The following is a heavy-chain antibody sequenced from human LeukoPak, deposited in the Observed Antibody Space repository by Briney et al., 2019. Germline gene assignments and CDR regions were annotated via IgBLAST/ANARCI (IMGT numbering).Heavy chain of an antibody. D-gene: IGHD3-22*01. V-gene: IGHV1-46*01. J-gene: IGHJ4*02. CDR1: GYTFTSYY. CDR2: INPSGGST. Sequence: GASVKVSCKASGYTFTSYYMHWVRQAPGQGLEWMGIINPSGGSTSYAQKFQGRVTMTRDMSTSTVYMELSSLRSEDTAVYYCARDPRAFRYYDSSGYHLDYWGQGTLVTVSS. CDR3: ARDPRAFRYYDSSGYHLDY.